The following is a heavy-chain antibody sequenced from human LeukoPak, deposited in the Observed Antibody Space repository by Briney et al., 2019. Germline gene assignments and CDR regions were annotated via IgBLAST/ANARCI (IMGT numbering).Heavy chain of an antibody. CDR1: GGSISSYY. CDR3: ATRNSWYKYYYYYMDV. J-gene: IGHJ6*03. V-gene: IGHV4-59*08. D-gene: IGHD6-13*01. CDR2: IYYSGST. Sequence: SETLSLTCTVSGGSISSYYWSWIRQPPGKGLEWIGYIYYSGSTNYNPSLKSRVTISVDTSKNQFSLKLSSVTAADTAVYYCATRNSWYKYYYYYMDVWGKGTTVTVSS.